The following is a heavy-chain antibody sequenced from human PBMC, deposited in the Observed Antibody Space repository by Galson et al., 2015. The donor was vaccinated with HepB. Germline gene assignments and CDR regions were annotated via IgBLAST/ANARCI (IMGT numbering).Heavy chain of an antibody. Sequence: ETLSLTCAVYGGSFSGYYWRWLRPPPGKGLEWIGEINHSGSTNYHPSLKSRVTISVDTSKNQFSLKLSSVTAADTAVYYCARGGFCSSISCYRGASSPNDYWGQGTLGTVSS. CDR1: GGSFSGYY. J-gene: IGHJ4*02. CDR3: ARGGFCSSISCYRGASSPNDY. D-gene: IGHD2-2*01. CDR2: INHSGST. V-gene: IGHV4-34*01.